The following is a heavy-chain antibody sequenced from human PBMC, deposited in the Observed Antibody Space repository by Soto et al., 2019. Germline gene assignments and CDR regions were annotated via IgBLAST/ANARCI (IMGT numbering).Heavy chain of an antibody. CDR1: GGSMSSHS. CDR3: GSGYYYMDV. V-gene: IGHV4-59*11. J-gene: IGHJ6*03. Sequence: PSETLSLTCTVSGGSMSSHSWSWIRQPPGKGLEWIGYIYYSGSTNSNPSLKSRVTISLDTSKSQFSLKLSSVTAADTAVYYCGSGYYYMDVWGKGTMVTVSS. CDR2: IYYSGST.